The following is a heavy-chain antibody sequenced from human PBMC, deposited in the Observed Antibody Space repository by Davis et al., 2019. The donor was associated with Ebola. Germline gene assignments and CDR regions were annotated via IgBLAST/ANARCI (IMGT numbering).Heavy chain of an antibody. CDR1: GYTFTSYG. CDR3: ARAPNYDVLTGTSSYYFDY. Sequence: ASVKVSCKSSGYTFTSYGLVWVRQAPGLGLEWTGWISGFNTNTNFAQKFQGRVTVSKDTSTSTAYMDLRSLTSDDTAIYYCARAPNYDVLTGTSSYYFDYWGQGTLVTVSS. J-gene: IGHJ4*02. D-gene: IGHD3-9*01. V-gene: IGHV1-18*04. CDR2: ISGFNTNT.